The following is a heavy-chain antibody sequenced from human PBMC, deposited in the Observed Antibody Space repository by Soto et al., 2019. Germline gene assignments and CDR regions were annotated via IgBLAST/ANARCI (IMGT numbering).Heavy chain of an antibody. CDR2: IVVGSGNT. Sequence: GASVKVSCKASGFTFTSSAVQWVRQARGQRLEWIGWIVVGSGNTNYAQKFQERVTITRDMSTSTAYMELSSLRSEDTAVYYCAANRRYCSSTSCYNYYYYYGMDVWG. CDR3: AANRRYCSSTSCYNYYYYYGMDV. CDR1: GFTFTSSA. D-gene: IGHD2-2*02. V-gene: IGHV1-58*01. J-gene: IGHJ6*02.